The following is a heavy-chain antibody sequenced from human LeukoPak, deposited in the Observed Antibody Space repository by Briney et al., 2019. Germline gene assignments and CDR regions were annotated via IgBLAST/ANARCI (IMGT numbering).Heavy chain of an antibody. J-gene: IGHJ4*02. V-gene: IGHV4-59*08. D-gene: IGHD3-3*01. CDR2: IYYSGST. CDR3: AKYYDFWSGYYVFDY. Sequence: SETLSLTCTVSGGSISSYYWSWIPQPPGKGLECVGYIYYSGSTNYNPSLKSRVTISVDTSQNQFSLKLSSVTAADTAVYYCAKYYDFWSGYYVFDYWGQGTLVTVSS. CDR1: GGSISSYY.